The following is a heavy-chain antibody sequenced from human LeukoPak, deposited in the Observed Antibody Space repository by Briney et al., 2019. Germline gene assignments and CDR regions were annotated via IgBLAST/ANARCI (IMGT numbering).Heavy chain of an antibody. J-gene: IGHJ5*02. Sequence: GGSLRLSCAASGFTFSSYWMSWVRQAPGKGLEWVANIKQDGSEKYYVDSVKGRFTISRDNAKNSLYLQMNSLRSEDTAVYYCAREGVYYYDSSGYYDWFDPWGQGTLVTVSS. V-gene: IGHV3-7*01. CDR1: GFTFSSYW. CDR3: AREGVYYYDSSGYYDWFDP. CDR2: IKQDGSEK. D-gene: IGHD3-22*01.